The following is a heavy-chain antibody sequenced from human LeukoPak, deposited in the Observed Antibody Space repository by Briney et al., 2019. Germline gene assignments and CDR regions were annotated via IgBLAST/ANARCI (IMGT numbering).Heavy chain of an antibody. CDR1: GFTFNAYS. V-gene: IGHV3-48*02. CDR2: ISRSRGSI. Sequence: GGSLRLSCAASGFTFNAYSMNWVRQAPGKGLEWVSYISRSRGSIYYADSVKGRFTISRDNAKNSLYLQMNSLRDEDTAVYYCAREAYCGGDCYRCLGYWGQGTLVTVSS. CDR3: AREAYCGGDCYRCLGY. J-gene: IGHJ4*02. D-gene: IGHD2-21*02.